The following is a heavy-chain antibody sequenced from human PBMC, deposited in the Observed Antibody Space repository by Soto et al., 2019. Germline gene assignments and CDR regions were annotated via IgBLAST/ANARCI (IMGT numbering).Heavy chain of an antibody. CDR3: ARRYDILTAPRAYYYYYYGMDV. CDR1: GGTFSSYA. V-gene: IGHV1-69*13. D-gene: IGHD3-9*01. J-gene: IGHJ6*02. Sequence: GASVKVSCKASGGTFSSYAISWVRQAPGQGLEWMGGIIPIFGTANYAQKFRGRVTITADESTSTAYMELSSLRSEDTAVYYCARRYDILTAPRAYYYYYYGMDVWGQGTTVTVSS. CDR2: IIPIFGTA.